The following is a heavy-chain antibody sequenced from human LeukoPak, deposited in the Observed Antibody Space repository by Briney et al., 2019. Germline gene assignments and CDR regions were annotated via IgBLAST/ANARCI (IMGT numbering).Heavy chain of an antibody. CDR2: INPNSGAT. CDR3: ARRGGYYDY. V-gene: IGHV1-2*02. Sequence: ASVKVSCKASGYTFTGYYIHWVRQAPGQGLEWVGWINPNSGATTYAQRFQGRVTMTRDTSISTAHMEMSRLSSDDTAVYYCARRGGYYDYWGQGTLVTVSP. CDR1: GYTFTGYY. J-gene: IGHJ4*02. D-gene: IGHD3-16*01.